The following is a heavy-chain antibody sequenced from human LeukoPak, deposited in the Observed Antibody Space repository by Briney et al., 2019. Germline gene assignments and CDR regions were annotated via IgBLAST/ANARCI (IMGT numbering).Heavy chain of an antibody. Sequence: WASVKVSCKASGYTFTSYDINWVRQATGQGLEWMGWMNPNSANTGYAQKFQGRVTMTRNTSISTAYMELSSLRSEDTAVYYCARRTGYCSSTSCHYYYYMDVWGKGTTVTISS. V-gene: IGHV1-8*01. CDR3: ARRTGYCSSTSCHYYYYMDV. J-gene: IGHJ6*03. CDR2: MNPNSANT. CDR1: GYTFTSYD. D-gene: IGHD2-2*03.